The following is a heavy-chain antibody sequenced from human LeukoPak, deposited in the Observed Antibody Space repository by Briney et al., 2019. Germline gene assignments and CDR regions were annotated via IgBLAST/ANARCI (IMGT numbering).Heavy chain of an antibody. CDR2: MYYSGST. V-gene: IGHV4-30-4*01. Sequence: PSETLSLTCTVSGGSISSGDYYWSWVRQPPGEGLEGIGYMYYSGSTYYNPSLKSRVTISLHTSKNQFYLKLSSVTAADTAVYYCARAPWDYGSGSYSVQFDYWGQGTLVTVSS. CDR1: GGSISSGDYY. D-gene: IGHD3-10*01. CDR3: ARAPWDYGSGSYSVQFDY. J-gene: IGHJ4*02.